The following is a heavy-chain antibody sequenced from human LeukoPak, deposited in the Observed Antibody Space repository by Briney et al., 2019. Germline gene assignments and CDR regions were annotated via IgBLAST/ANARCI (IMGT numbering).Heavy chain of an antibody. D-gene: IGHD7-27*01. J-gene: IGHJ4*02. V-gene: IGHV1-2*02. CDR3: ARKRTGDPVDY. CDR2: INTNSGVT. Sequence: GASVKVSCKASGYTFTDYNVHWVRQAPGQGLEWLAWINTNSGVTIYAQHLQDRVTVTRDTSISTAYMELSRLRSDDTAVYYCARKRTGDPVDYWGQGTLVTVSS. CDR1: GYTFTDYN.